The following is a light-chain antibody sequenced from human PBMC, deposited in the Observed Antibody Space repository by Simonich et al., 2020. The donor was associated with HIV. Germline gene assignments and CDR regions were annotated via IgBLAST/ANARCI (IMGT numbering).Light chain of an antibody. V-gene: IGKV4-1*01. CDR1: QSVLSSSNNKNF. CDR3: QQRRNWPPIT. CDR2: WSS. J-gene: IGKJ5*01. Sequence: DIVMTQSPDSLAVSLGERATINCKSSQSVLSSSNNKNFLTWYQHKPGQPPKLLIYWSSTRKSGVPARLSGSGSGTDFTLTISSLEPEDFAVYYCQQRRNWPPITFGQGTRLEIK.